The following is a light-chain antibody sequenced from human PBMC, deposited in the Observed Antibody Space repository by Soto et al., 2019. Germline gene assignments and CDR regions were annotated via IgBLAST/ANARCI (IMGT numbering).Light chain of an antibody. V-gene: IGKV3-20*01. Sequence: EIVLTQSPGTLSLSAGERVTLSCRASQNVNNNYLAWYQQKPGQAPRLLIYGASSRATCIPDRFSGGGSGTDFTLTISRLEPEDFAVYFCQQYGRVPSITFGQGTRLEI. CDR2: GAS. J-gene: IGKJ5*01. CDR3: QQYGRVPSIT. CDR1: QNVNNNY.